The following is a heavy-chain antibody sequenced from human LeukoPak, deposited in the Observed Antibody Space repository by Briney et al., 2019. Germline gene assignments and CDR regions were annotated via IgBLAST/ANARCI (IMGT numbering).Heavy chain of an antibody. CDR1: GFTFSSYA. J-gene: IGHJ4*02. D-gene: IGHD3-10*01. V-gene: IGHV3-23*01. CDR3: AKGLLWFGEFDY. CDR2: ISGSGGST. Sequence: GGSLRLSCAASGFTFSSYAMSWVRQAPGKGLEWVSAISGSGGSTYYADSVKGRFTISRDNSKNTLYLQMNSLRAEDTVVYYCAKGLLWFGEFDYWGQGTLVTVSS.